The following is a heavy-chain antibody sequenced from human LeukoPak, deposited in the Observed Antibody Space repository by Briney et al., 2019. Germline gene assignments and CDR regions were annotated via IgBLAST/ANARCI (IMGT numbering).Heavy chain of an antibody. CDR1: GFTFSSYS. CDR2: ISSSSTYI. D-gene: IGHD5-24*01. CDR3: ASDRRWLQSFDY. V-gene: IGHV3-21*01. J-gene: IGHJ4*02. Sequence: PGGSLRLPCAASGFTFSSYSMNWVRQAPGKGLEWVSSISSSSTYIYYADSVKGRFTISRDNAKNSLYLQMNSLRAEDTAVYYCASDRRWLQSFDYWGQRTLVTVSS.